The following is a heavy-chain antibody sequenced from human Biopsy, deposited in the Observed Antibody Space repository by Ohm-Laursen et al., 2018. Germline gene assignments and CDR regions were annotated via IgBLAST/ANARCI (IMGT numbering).Heavy chain of an antibody. CDR1: GESFNGYY. CDR2: INHSGRT. D-gene: IGHD3-16*01. CDR3: ARDSRGGHLNTTLITGKNLDS. Sequence: SGTLSLTCAVYGESFNGYYWSWIRQTPGKGLEWIGEINHSGRTNYNPSLKSRVTISVDTSKNQFSLKLNSVTAADTAVYFCARDSRGGHLNTTLITGKNLDSWGQGILVTVSS. J-gene: IGHJ4*02. V-gene: IGHV4-34*01.